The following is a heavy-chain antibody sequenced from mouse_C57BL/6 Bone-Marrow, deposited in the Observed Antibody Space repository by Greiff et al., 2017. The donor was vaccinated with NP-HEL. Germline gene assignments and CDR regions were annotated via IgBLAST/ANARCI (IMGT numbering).Heavy chain of an antibody. CDR3: ARQTHDYDVGYAMDY. Sequence: VKLKESGPGLVAPSQSLSITCTVSGFSLTSYGVHWVRQPPGKGLEWLVVIWSDGSTTYNSALKSRLSISKDNSKSQVFLKMNSLQTDDTAMYYCARQTHDYDVGYAMDYWGQGTSVTVSS. V-gene: IGHV2-6*03. CDR2: IWSDGST. D-gene: IGHD2-4*01. CDR1: GFSLTSYG. J-gene: IGHJ4*01.